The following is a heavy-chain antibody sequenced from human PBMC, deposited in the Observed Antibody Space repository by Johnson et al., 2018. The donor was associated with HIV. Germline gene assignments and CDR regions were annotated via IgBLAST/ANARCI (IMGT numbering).Heavy chain of an antibody. Sequence: VQLVESGGGVVRPGGSLRLSCAASGFTFDDYGMNWVRQVPGKGLEWVSGINWNGGSTAYADSVKGRFTISRDNSKNTLYVQMSGLRAEDTASYYCATGSLVVVCVDGLLQLHDGFPSASFLGAQRPLSWSWGASFLW. D-gene: IGHD2-15*01. CDR1: GFTFDDYG. CDR3: ATGSLVVVCVDGLLQLHDGFPSASFLGAQRPLSWSWGASFL. V-gene: IGHV3-20*04. J-gene: IGHJ2*01. CDR2: INWNGGST.